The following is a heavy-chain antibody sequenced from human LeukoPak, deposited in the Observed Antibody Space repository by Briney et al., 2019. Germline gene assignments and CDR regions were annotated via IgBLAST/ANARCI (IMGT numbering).Heavy chain of an antibody. V-gene: IGHV1-2*02. Sequence: ASVRVSCKASGYTFTAYYIHWVRQAPGQGLDWMGWISPNSGGTDYAQKFQGRVTMTRDTSISTAYMELSSLRSDDTAVYYCAIQPWGSGNNWYFDLWGRGTLATVSS. CDR1: GYTFTAYY. CDR2: ISPNSGGT. J-gene: IGHJ2*01. CDR3: AIQPWGSGNNWYFDL. D-gene: IGHD7-27*01.